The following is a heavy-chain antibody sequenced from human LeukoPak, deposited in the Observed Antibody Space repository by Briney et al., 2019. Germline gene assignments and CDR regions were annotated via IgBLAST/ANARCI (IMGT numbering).Heavy chain of an antibody. D-gene: IGHD6-13*01. CDR3: ARITGSSWYFDY. V-gene: IGHV4-59*01. J-gene: IGHJ4*02. Sequence: PSETLSLTCTVSGGSISGYYWSWIRQPPGKGLEWIGYIYYSGSTNYNPSLKSRVTISVDTSKNQFSLKLSSVTAADTAVYYCARITGSSWYFDYWGQGTLVTVSS. CDR2: IYYSGST. CDR1: GGSISGYY.